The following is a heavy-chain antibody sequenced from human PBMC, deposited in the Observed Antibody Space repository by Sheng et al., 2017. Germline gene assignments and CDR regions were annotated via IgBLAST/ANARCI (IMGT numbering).Heavy chain of an antibody. J-gene: IGHJ4*02. CDR1: GFTFSSYA. V-gene: IGHV3-30*04. Sequence: QVQLVESGGGVVQPGRSLRLSCAASGFTFSSYAMHWVRQAPGKGLEWVAVISYDGSNKYYADSVKGRFTISRDNSKNTLYLQMNSLRAEDTAVYYCARDLGITRTTTPGYWGQGTLVTVSS. CDR3: ARDLGITRTTTPGY. CDR2: ISYDGSNK. D-gene: IGHD1-20*01.